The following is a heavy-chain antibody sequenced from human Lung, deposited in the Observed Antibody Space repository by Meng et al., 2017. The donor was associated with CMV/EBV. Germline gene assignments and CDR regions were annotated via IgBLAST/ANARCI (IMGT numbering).Heavy chain of an antibody. V-gene: IGHV3-73*01. CDR2: IRSKANSYAT. J-gene: IGHJ4*02. Sequence: GGSLRLXCAASGFTFGGSAIHWVRQASGKGLEWVGRIRSKANSYATTYVASVKGRFTISRDDSRNTAYLLMNSLKTEDTAVYYCSISETGNPRRDFWGQGXLVTVSS. CDR3: SISETGNPRRDF. CDR1: GFTFGGSA. D-gene: IGHD1-1*01.